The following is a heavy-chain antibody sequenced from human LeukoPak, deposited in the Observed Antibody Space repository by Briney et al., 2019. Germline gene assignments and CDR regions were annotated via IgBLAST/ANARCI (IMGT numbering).Heavy chain of an antibody. CDR2: ISSSSSYI. V-gene: IGHV3-21*01. D-gene: IGHD5-18*01. Sequence: GGSLRLSCAASGFTFSSYSMNWVRQAPGKGLEWVSSISSSSSYIYYADSVKGRFTIPRDIAKNSLYLQMNSLRAEDTAVYYCAREGGGYSFDFDYWGQGTLVTVSS. CDR3: AREGGGYSFDFDY. CDR1: GFTFSSYS. J-gene: IGHJ4*02.